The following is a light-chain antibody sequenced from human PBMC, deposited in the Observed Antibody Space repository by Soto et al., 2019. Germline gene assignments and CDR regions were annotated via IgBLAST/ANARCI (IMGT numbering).Light chain of an antibody. Sequence: DIVMTQSPLSLPVTPGEPASISCRSSQSLLHSNGYNYLDWYLQKPGQSPQLLIYLGSNRASGVPDRFSGSGSGTDFTLKISRVEDEDVGVYYCMQALRTPHTFGQGTKLEI. CDR3: MQALRTPHT. CDR1: QSLLHSNGYNY. CDR2: LGS. J-gene: IGKJ2*01. V-gene: IGKV2-28*01.